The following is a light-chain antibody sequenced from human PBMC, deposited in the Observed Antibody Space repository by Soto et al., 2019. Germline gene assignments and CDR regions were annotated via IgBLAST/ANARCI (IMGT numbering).Light chain of an antibody. CDR3: QQYNNCTTWT. CDR1: QSVSSN. V-gene: IGKV3-15*01. CDR2: GAS. Sequence: IVLWLSPVTLSSSAIEIATLSFRASQSVSSNLAWYQQKPGQAPRLLIYGASTRATGIQARFSGSGSGTEFTLTISCLQSEDFAVYFCQQYNNCTTWTFCQGAKADIK. J-gene: IGKJ1*01.